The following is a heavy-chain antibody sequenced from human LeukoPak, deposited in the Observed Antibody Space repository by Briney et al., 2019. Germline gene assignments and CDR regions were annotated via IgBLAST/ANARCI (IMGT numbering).Heavy chain of an antibody. CDR2: IYYSGST. CDR3: ARNGGGLAAAGNFDY. V-gene: IGHV4-59*01. Sequence: SETLSLTCTVSGGSISSYYWSWIRQPPGKGLEWLGYIYYSGSTNYNPSLKSRVTISVDTSKNQFSLKLSSVTAADTAVYYCARNGGGLAAAGNFDYWGQGTLVTVSS. CDR1: GGSISSYY. J-gene: IGHJ4*02. D-gene: IGHD6-13*01.